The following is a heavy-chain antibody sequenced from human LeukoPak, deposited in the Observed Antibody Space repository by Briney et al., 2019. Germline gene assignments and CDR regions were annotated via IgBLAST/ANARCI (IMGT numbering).Heavy chain of an antibody. J-gene: IGHJ4*02. CDR2: IIPIFGTA. CDR3: VRRGYDILTGYYNFFDY. V-gene: IGHV1-69*13. D-gene: IGHD3-9*01. Sequence: SVKVSCKASGGTFSSYAISWVRQAPGQGLEWMGGIIPIFGTANYAQKFQGRVTITADESTSTAYMELSSLRSEDTAVYYCVRRGYDILTGYYNFFDYWGQGTLVTVSS. CDR1: GGTFSSYA.